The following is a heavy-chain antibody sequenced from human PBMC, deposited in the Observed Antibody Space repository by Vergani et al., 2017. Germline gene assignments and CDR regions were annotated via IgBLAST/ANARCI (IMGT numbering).Heavy chain of an antibody. CDR3: ARGYSGYDYHFDY. CDR1: GDSISSRNCY. CDR2: LFYGATA. D-gene: IGHD5-12*01. J-gene: IGHJ4*02. Sequence: QVQLQESGPGPVKPSETLSLTCTVSGDSISSRNCYWGWIRQPPGKGLEWIGSLFYGATAYYNPSLESRVIISIVTSKNQFSLRLSSVTAADTAVYYCARGYSGYDYHFDYWGQGTLVTVSS. V-gene: IGHV4-39*02.